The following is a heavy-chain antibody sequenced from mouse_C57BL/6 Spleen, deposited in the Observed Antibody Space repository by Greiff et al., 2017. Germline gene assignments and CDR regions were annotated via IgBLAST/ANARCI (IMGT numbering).Heavy chain of an antibody. Sequence: VQLQQSGPVLVKPGASVKMSCKASGYTFTDYYMNWVKQSHGKSLEWIGVINPYNGGTSYNQKFKGKATLTVDKSSSTAYMELNSLTSEDSAVYYCARRYGYDSAWFAYWGQGTLVTVSA. CDR3: ARRYGYDSAWFAY. D-gene: IGHD2-2*01. V-gene: IGHV1-19*01. J-gene: IGHJ3*01. CDR2: INPYNGGT. CDR1: GYTFTDYY.